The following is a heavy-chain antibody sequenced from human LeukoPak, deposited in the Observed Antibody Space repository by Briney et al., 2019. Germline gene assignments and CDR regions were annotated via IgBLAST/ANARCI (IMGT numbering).Heavy chain of an antibody. CDR2: IKQDGSEK. CDR1: GFAFSSYW. Sequence: LAGGSLRLSCAASGFAFSSYWMSWVRQAPGKGLEWVANIKQDGSEKYYVDSVKGRFTISRDNAKNSLYLQMNSLRAEDTAVYYCARYCSSTSCYPDWFDPWGQGTLVTVSS. D-gene: IGHD2-2*01. J-gene: IGHJ5*02. CDR3: ARYCSSTSCYPDWFDP. V-gene: IGHV3-7*03.